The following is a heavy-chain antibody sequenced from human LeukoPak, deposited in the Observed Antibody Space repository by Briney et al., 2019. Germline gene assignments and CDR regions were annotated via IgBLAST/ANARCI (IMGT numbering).Heavy chain of an antibody. Sequence: HPGGSLRLSCAASGFTFSSYWMSWVRQAPGKGLEWVANIKQDGSEKYYVDSVKGRFTISRDNAKNSLYLQMNSLRAEDTAVYYCARWGYSYGNIYDYWGQGTLVTVSS. CDR1: GFTFSSYW. CDR2: IKQDGSEK. D-gene: IGHD5-18*01. V-gene: IGHV3-7*03. J-gene: IGHJ4*02. CDR3: ARWGYSYGNIYDY.